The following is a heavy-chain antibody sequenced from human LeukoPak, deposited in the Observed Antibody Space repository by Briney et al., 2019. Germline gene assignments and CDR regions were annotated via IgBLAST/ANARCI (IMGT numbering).Heavy chain of an antibody. J-gene: IGHJ4*02. CDR1: GGSISSGDYY. V-gene: IGHV4-30-4*01. CDR2: IYYSGST. D-gene: IGHD4-23*01. Sequence: SETLSLTCTVSGGSISSGDYYWSWIRQPPGKGLEWIGYIYYSGSTYYNPSLKSRVTISVDTSKNQFSLKLSSVTAADTAVYYCARYGDNSYYFDYWGQGALVTVSS. CDR3: ARYGDNSYYFDY.